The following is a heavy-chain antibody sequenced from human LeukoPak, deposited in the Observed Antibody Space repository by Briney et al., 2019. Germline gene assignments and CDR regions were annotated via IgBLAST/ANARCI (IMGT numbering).Heavy chain of an antibody. Sequence: HPGGSLRLSCAASGFTFSIIWMSWVRQAPGKGLEWVANIMHDGSETNYVDSVKGRFTISRDNAKNSLHLQMNSRSVEDTALYYCAKNGGPHGMDVWGQGTTVTVSS. CDR3: AKNGGPHGMDV. J-gene: IGHJ6*02. CDR2: IMHDGSET. CDR1: GFTFSIIW. D-gene: IGHD3-16*01. V-gene: IGHV3-7*02.